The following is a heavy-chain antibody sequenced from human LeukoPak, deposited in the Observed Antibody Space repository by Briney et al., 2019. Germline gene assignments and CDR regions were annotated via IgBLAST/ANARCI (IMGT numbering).Heavy chain of an antibody. CDR1: GFTFGDYA. V-gene: IGHV3-49*03. Sequence: GGSLRLSCTASGFTFGDYAMSWFRQAPGEGLEWVGFIRSKPYGGTTENAASVKGRLTISRDDSKSIAYLQMNSLKTENTAVYYCARGGVYCSSVSCSVDYWGQGILVTVSS. CDR2: IRSKPYGGTT. J-gene: IGHJ4*02. D-gene: IGHD2-2*01. CDR3: ARGGVYCSSVSCSVDY.